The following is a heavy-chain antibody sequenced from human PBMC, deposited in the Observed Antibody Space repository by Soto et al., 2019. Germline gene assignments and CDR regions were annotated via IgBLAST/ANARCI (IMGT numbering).Heavy chain of an antibody. Sequence: EVQLVESGGGLVQPGRSLRLSCAASGFTFDDYAMHWVRQAPGKGLEWVSGISWNSGSIGYAESVKGRFTISRDNAKNSLYLQMNSLRAEDTALYYCAKDSGVTAVAGDFDYWGQGTLVTVSS. CDR3: AKDSGVTAVAGDFDY. J-gene: IGHJ4*02. CDR2: ISWNSGSI. V-gene: IGHV3-9*01. CDR1: GFTFDDYA. D-gene: IGHD6-19*01.